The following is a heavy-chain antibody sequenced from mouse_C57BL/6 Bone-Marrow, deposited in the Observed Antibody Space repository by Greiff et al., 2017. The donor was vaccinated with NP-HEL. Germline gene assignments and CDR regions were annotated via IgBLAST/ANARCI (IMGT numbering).Heavy chain of an antibody. CDR2: IDPENGDT. V-gene: IGHV14-4*01. CDR1: GFNIKDDY. J-gene: IGHJ2*01. D-gene: IGHD3-2*02. Sequence: VQLQQSGAELVRPGASVKLSCTASGFNIKDDYMHWVKQRPEQGLEWIGWIDPENGDTAYASKFQGKATITADTSSNTADLQLSSLTSEDTAVYYCTTLDSSGYFDYWGQGTTLTVSS. CDR3: TTLDSSGYFDY.